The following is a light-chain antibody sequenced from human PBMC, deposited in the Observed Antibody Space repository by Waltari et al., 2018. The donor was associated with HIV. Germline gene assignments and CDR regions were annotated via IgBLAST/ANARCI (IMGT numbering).Light chain of an antibody. CDR3: QSYDSNLSGL. J-gene: IGLJ2*01. V-gene: IGLV3-21*02. CDR2: DDR. CDR1: NIAATKS. Sequence: SYVLTQPPSVSVAPGQTARITCGGNNIAATKSVHWYRLNPGQAPVVVIYDDRDRPSGIPDRFSGSSSGDTATLTITGLQSEDEADYYCQSYDSNLSGLFGGGTKVTVL.